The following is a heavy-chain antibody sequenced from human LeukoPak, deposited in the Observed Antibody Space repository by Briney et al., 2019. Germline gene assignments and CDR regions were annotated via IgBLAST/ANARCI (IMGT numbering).Heavy chain of an antibody. CDR3: ASSHPLGSNNDYYTPFDY. CDR2: LYYSGDT. V-gene: IGHV4-59*01. D-gene: IGHD3-3*01. CDR1: GGSISNYY. J-gene: IGHJ4*02. Sequence: SETLSLTCTVSGGSISNYYWSWIRQPPGKGLEWIGYLYYSGDTNYNPSLKSRVTISVDTSKNQFSLSLSSVTAADTAVYYCASSHPLGSNNDYYTPFDYWGQGTRATVSS.